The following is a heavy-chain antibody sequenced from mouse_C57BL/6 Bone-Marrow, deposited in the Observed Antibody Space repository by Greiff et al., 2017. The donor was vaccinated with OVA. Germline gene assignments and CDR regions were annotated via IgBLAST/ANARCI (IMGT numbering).Heavy chain of an antibody. V-gene: IGHV1-64*01. CDR3: ARGAYNYGSSPYWGFDV. CDR1: GYTFTSYW. D-gene: IGHD1-1*01. Sequence: QVQLQQPGAELVKPGASVKLSCKASGYTFTSYWMHWVKQRPGQGLEWIGMIHPNSGSTNYNEKFKSKATLTVDKSSSTAYMQLSSLTSEVSAVYYGARGAYNYGSSPYWGFDVWGTGTTVTVSS. CDR2: IHPNSGST. J-gene: IGHJ1*03.